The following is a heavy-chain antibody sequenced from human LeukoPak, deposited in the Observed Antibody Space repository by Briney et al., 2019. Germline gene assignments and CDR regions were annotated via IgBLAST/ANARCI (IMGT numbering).Heavy chain of an antibody. V-gene: IGHV3-30-3*01. D-gene: IGHD6-13*01. Sequence: GGSLRLSCAASGITFSSYAMHWVRQAPGKGLEWVAVISYDGSNKYYADPVKGRFTISRDNSKNTLYLQMNSLRAEDTAVYYCARVLSSIAAAGAEFDYWGQGTLVTVSS. J-gene: IGHJ4*02. CDR2: ISYDGSNK. CDR1: GITFSSYA. CDR3: ARVLSSIAAAGAEFDY.